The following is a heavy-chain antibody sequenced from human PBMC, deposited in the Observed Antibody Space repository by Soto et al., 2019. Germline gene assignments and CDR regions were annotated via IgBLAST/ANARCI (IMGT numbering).Heavy chain of an antibody. V-gene: IGHV1-69*01. Sequence: QVQLVQSGAEVKKPGSSVKVSCKASGGTFSNYDVSWVRQAPGQGLEWMGGIIPIFATANYAQKFQGRVTITADESTTTAYMELSSLRSDDTAVYYCATGAIRLGYCSGARCPSVFHYWGQGTLVTVSS. CDR2: IIPIFATA. J-gene: IGHJ4*02. CDR3: ATGAIRLGYCSGARCPSVFHY. D-gene: IGHD2-15*01. CDR1: GGTFSNYD.